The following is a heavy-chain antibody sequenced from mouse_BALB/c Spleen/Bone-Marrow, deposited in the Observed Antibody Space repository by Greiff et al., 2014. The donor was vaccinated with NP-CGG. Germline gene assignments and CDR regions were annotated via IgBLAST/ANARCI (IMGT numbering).Heavy chain of an antibody. CDR1: GYVFSSSW. CDR3: ARRRTFITSVVDYFDV. D-gene: IGHD1-1*02. J-gene: IGHJ1*01. CDR2: IYPGDGNT. Sequence: LQESGPGLVKPGASVKISCRASGYVFSSSWMNWVKQRPGQGLEWIGRIYPGDGNTNYNVKFKGKATLTADTSSSTAYMQISSLTSVDSAVYFCARRRTFITSVVDYFDVWGAGTTVTVSS. V-gene: IGHV1-82*01.